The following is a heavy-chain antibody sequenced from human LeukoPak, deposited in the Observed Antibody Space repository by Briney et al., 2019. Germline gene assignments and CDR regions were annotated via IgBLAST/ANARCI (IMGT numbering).Heavy chain of an antibody. CDR3: ARGPRMVRGVISTGLYYFDY. J-gene: IGHJ4*02. CDR2: INPNSGGT. Sequence: ASVKVSCKASGYTFTGYYMHWVRQAPGQGLEWMGWINPNSGGTNYAQKLQGRVTMTRDTSISTAYMELSRLRSDDTAVYYCARGPRMVRGVISTGLYYFDYWGQGTLVTVSS. D-gene: IGHD3-10*01. CDR1: GYTFTGYY. V-gene: IGHV1-2*02.